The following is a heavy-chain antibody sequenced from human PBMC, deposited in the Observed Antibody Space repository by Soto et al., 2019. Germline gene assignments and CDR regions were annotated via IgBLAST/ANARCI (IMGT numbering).Heavy chain of an antibody. Sequence: QVQLQESGPGLVKPSQTLSLTCTVSGGSISSGDYYWSWIRQPPGKGLEWIGYIYYSGSTYYNPSLLSRVTISVETSTNNLSPKLSCVVAAAAAVVYCAPRFVSSGYYYYYYGMDVWGQGTTVTVSS. CDR3: APRFVSSGYYYYYYGMDV. V-gene: IGHV4-30-4*01. D-gene: IGHD3-22*01. CDR2: IYYSGST. J-gene: IGHJ6*02. CDR1: GGSISSGDYY.